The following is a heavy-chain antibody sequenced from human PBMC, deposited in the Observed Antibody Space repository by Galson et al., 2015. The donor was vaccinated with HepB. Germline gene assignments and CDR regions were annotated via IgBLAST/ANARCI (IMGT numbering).Heavy chain of an antibody. CDR1: GGSISSYY. Sequence: ETLSLTCTVSGGSISSYYWSWIRQPPGKGLEWIGYIYYSGSTNYNPSLKSRVTISVDTSKNQFSLKLSSVTAADTAVYYCARGPVPGIAVAGTVAAFDIWGQGTMVTVSS. CDR2: IYYSGST. V-gene: IGHV4-59*01. J-gene: IGHJ3*02. D-gene: IGHD6-19*01. CDR3: ARGPVPGIAVAGTVAAFDI.